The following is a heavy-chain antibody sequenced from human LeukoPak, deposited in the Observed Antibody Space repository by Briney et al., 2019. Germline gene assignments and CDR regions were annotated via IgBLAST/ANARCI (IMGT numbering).Heavy chain of an antibody. CDR1: GGSFSGYY. CDR3: ARVGLAAAGTGWFDP. V-gene: IGHV4-34*01. J-gene: IGHJ5*02. CDR2: INHSGST. Sequence: SETLSLTCAVYGGSFSGYYWSWIRQPPGKGLEWIGEINHSGSTNYNPSLKSRVTISVDTSKNQFSLKLSSVTAADTAVYYCARVGLAAAGTGWFDPWGQGTLVTVSS. D-gene: IGHD6-13*01.